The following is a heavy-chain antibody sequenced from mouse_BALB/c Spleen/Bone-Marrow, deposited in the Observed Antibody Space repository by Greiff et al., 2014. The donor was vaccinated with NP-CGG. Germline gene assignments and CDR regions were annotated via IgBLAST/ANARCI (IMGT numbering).Heavy chain of an antibody. CDR2: IDPADGNT. V-gene: IGHV14-3*02. J-gene: IGHJ2*01. CDR3: ANYYYGSHFDY. Sequence: VQLQQSGAALVKPGASVKLSCTASGFNIKDTYMHWVKQRPEQGLEWIGRIDPADGNTKYDPKFQGKATITADTSSNTAYLQLSSPTSEDTAVYYCANYYYGSHFDYWGQGTTLTVSS. CDR1: GFNIKDTY. D-gene: IGHD1-1*01.